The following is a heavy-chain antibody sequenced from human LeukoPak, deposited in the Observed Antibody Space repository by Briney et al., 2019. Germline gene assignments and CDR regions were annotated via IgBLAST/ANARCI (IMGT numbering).Heavy chain of an antibody. V-gene: IGHV4-61*02. CDR2: IYTSGST. J-gene: IGHJ3*02. CDR1: GGSISSGSYY. Sequence: SETLSLTCTVSGGSISSGSYYWSWIRQPAGKGLEWIGRIYTSGSTNYNPSLKSRVTISVDTSKNQFSLKLSSVTAADTAVYYCARDYGSGSSDDAFDIWGQGTMVTVSS. CDR3: ARDYGSGSSDDAFDI. D-gene: IGHD3-10*01.